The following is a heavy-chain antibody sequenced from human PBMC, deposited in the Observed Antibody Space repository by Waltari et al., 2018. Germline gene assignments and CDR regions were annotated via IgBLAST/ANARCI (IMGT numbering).Heavy chain of an antibody. CDR2: ISGDGGST. CDR3: AKETSSSWSGGFDY. V-gene: IGHV3-43*01. J-gene: IGHJ4*02. CDR1: GFTFDDYT. D-gene: IGHD6-13*01. Sequence: EVQLVESGGVVVQPGGSLRLSCAASGFTFDDYTMHWVRQAPGKGLEWVSLISGDGGSTYYADSVKGRFTISRDNSKNSLYLQMNSLRTEDTALYYCAKETSSSWSGGFDYWGQGTLVTVSS.